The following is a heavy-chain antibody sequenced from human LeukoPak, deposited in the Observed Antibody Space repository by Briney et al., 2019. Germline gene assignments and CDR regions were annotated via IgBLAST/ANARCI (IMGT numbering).Heavy chain of an antibody. J-gene: IGHJ4*02. CDR2: ISYDGSNK. Sequence: GRSLRLSCAASGFTFSSYAMHWVRQAPGKGLEWVAVISYDGSNKYYADSVKGRFTISRDNSKNTLYLQMNSLRAEDTAVYYCAKDHSSGWYEEGYWGQGTLVTVSS. V-gene: IGHV3-30-3*01. D-gene: IGHD6-19*01. CDR1: GFTFSSYA. CDR3: AKDHSSGWYEEGY.